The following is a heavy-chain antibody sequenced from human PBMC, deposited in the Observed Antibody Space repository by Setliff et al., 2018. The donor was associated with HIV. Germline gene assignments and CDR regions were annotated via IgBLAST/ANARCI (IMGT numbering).Heavy chain of an antibody. J-gene: IGHJ4*02. V-gene: IGHV1-18*01. D-gene: IGHD3-9*01. CDR3: ARSRNSILTGYYPTADFDY. CDR2: ISTYNGDT. CDR1: GYTFTTYG. Sequence: ASVKVSCKASGYTFTTYGISWVRQAPGQGLEWMGWISTYNGDTNYVQKLQGRVTMTTDTSTSTAYMELRSLRSDDTAVYYRARSRNSILTGYYPTADFDYWGQGTLVTVSS.